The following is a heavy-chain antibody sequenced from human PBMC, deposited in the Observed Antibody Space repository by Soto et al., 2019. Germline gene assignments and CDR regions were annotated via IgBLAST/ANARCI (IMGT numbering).Heavy chain of an antibody. D-gene: IGHD5-18*01. Sequence: SETLSLTCAVYGGSFSGYYWSWIRQPPGKGLEWIGEINHSGSTNYNPSLKSRVTISVDTSKNQFSLKLSSVTAADTAVYYCARGARPPLRGYSYGPKENYYYMDVWGKGTTVTVSS. V-gene: IGHV4-34*01. CDR1: GGSFSGYY. CDR2: INHSGST. J-gene: IGHJ6*03. CDR3: ARGARPPLRGYSYGPKENYYYMDV.